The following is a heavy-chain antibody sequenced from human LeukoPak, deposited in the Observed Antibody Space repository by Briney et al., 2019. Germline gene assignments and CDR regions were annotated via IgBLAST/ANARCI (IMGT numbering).Heavy chain of an antibody. CDR1: GFTFSHAW. Sequence: GGSLRLSCAASGFTFSHAWMSWVRQAPEKGLEWVANIKKDGSEKYSVDSVKGRFTISRDNAKTSLYLQMNTLRAEDTAVYYCARHLSGVTGYTYGRGIDYWGQGTLVTVSS. J-gene: IGHJ4*02. CDR3: ARHLSGVTGYTYGRGIDY. D-gene: IGHD5-18*01. V-gene: IGHV3-7*01. CDR2: IKKDGSEK.